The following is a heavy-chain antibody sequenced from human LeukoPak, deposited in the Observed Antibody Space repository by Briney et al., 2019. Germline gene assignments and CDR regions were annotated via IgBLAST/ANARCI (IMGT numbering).Heavy chain of an antibody. J-gene: IGHJ5*02. CDR3: ARAWTTVVTPVWFDP. Sequence: SETLSLTCTVSGGSISSSSYYWGWIRQPPGKGLEWIGSIYYSGSTYYNPSLKSRVTISVDTSKNQFSLKLSSVTAVDTAVYYCARAWTTVVTPVWFDPWGQGTLVTVSS. D-gene: IGHD4-23*01. V-gene: IGHV4-39*07. CDR2: IYYSGST. CDR1: GGSISSSSYY.